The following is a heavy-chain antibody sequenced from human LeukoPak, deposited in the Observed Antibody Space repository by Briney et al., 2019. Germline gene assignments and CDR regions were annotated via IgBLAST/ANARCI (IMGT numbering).Heavy chain of an antibody. Sequence: ASVNVSCKASGYTFTSYDINWVRQATGQGLEWMGWMNPNSGNTGYAQKFQGRVTMTRNTSISTAYMELSSLRSEDTAVYYCARGSTYDFWSGYPYYYYGMDVWGQGTTVTVSS. CDR2: MNPNSGNT. D-gene: IGHD3-3*01. V-gene: IGHV1-8*01. CDR1: GYTFTSYD. CDR3: ARGSTYDFWSGYPYYYYGMDV. J-gene: IGHJ6*02.